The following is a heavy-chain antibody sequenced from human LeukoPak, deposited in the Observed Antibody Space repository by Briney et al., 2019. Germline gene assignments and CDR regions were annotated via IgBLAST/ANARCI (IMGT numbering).Heavy chain of an antibody. CDR2: SKNKANSYTT. V-gene: IGHV3-72*01. J-gene: IGHJ4*02. CDR3: ARDSPGSPFDY. Sequence: PGGSLRLSCVTSGFTFSDHYMDWVRQAPGKGLEWVGRSKNKANSYTTEYAASVKGRFTISRDDSKNSLYLQMNSLKTEDTAVYYCARDSPGSPFDYWGPGTLVTVSS. CDR1: GFTFSDHY. D-gene: IGHD1-1*01.